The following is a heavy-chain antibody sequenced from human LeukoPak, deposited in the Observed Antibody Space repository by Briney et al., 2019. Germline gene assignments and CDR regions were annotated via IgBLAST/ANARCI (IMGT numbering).Heavy chain of an antibody. D-gene: IGHD1-7*01. CDR3: ARDKELTFDY. CDR1: GYTFTDYY. V-gene: IGHV1-2*02. Sequence: ASVKVSCKASGYTFTDYYMHWVRQAPGQGLEWMGWINPNSGATSYAQKFQGRVTLTRDTSIITTYMELSRLRSDDTAVYYCARDKELTFDYGGQGTRVTVSS. J-gene: IGHJ4*02. CDR2: INPNSGAT.